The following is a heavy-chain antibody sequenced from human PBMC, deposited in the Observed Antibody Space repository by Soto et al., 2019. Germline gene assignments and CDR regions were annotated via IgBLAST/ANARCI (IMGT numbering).Heavy chain of an antibody. CDR2: INGDGSTT. CDR3: ARGLRNDYGVDV. J-gene: IGHJ6*02. D-gene: IGHD1-1*01. Sequence: GSLRLSCAASGFTFSSYWMHWVRQAPGKGLVWVSRINGDGSTTAYADSVRGRFTISRDNAKNTLYLQVNSLRDEDTAVYYCARGLRNDYGVDVWGQGTTVTVSS. V-gene: IGHV3-74*01. CDR1: GFTFSSYW.